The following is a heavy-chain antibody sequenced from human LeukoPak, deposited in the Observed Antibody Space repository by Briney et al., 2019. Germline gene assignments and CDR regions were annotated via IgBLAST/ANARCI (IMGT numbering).Heavy chain of an antibody. CDR2: MYYSGSS. J-gene: IGHJ4*02. CDR1: GGSISSGGYY. Sequence: SETLSLTCTVSGGSISSGGYYWSWIRQHPGKGLEWIGYMYYSGSSYYNPSLQSRVTISVDTSKSQFSLKLSSVTAADTAVYYCARGETYYYDSSGYPVFDYWGQGTLVTVSS. CDR3: ARGETYYYDSSGYPVFDY. D-gene: IGHD3-22*01. V-gene: IGHV4-31*03.